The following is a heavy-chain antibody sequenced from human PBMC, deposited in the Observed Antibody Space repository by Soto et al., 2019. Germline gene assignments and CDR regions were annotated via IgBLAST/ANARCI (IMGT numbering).Heavy chain of an antibody. Sequence: LRLSCETSGLTFSSYALHWVRQAPGKGLKWVAVVSYDGTYKYYADSVKGRFTISRDNSRNTLYLQMNSLTVEDTAVYYCAREGHYSNSSGDYYGNWFDPWGQGTRVTVSS. CDR1: GLTFSSYA. D-gene: IGHD3-22*01. CDR3: AREGHYSNSSGDYYGNWFDP. J-gene: IGHJ5*02. V-gene: IGHV3-30*04. CDR2: VSYDGTYK.